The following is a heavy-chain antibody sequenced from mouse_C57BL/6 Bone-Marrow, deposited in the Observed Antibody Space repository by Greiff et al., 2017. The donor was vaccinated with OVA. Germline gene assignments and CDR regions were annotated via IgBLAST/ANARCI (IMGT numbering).Heavy chain of an antibody. CDR1: GYTFTSYC. V-gene: IGHV1-55*01. CDR2: IYPGSGST. J-gene: IGHJ2*01. CDR3: ARGGVTYFDY. Sequence: VQLQQPGAELVKPGASVKMSCTASGYTFTSYCTTWVKQRPGQDLEWIGDIYPGSGSTNYNEKFKSKATLTVDTSSTQVYLQLSSLTSEDSAVYYCARGGVTYFDYWGQGTTLTVSS. D-gene: IGHD2-2*01.